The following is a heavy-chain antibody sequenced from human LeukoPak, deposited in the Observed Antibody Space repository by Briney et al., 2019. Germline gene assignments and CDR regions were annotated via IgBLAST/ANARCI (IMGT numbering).Heavy chain of an antibody. J-gene: IGHJ4*02. CDR2: ISSNGGST. D-gene: IGHD3-10*01. CDR1: GFTFSSYS. V-gene: IGHV3-64*01. Sequence: GGSLRLSCAASGFTFSSYSMNWVRQAPGKGLEYVSAISSNGGSTYYANSVKGRFTISRDNSKNTLYLQMGSLRAEDMAVYYCAVMVRGPYYFDYWGQGTLVTVSS. CDR3: AVMVRGPYYFDY.